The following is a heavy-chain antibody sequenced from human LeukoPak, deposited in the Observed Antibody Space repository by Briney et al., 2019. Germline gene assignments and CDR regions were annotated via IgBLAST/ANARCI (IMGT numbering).Heavy chain of an antibody. Sequence: PGGSLRLSCAASGFSFSSYWIHWVRQAPGKGLVWVSRINSDGSSTNYADPVKGRFTISRDDAKNTLYLQMNSLRAEETAVYYCTRGRVGATSEYWGQGTLVTVSS. V-gene: IGHV3-74*01. D-gene: IGHD1-26*01. CDR3: TRGRVGATSEY. CDR1: GFSFSSYW. CDR2: INSDGSST. J-gene: IGHJ4*02.